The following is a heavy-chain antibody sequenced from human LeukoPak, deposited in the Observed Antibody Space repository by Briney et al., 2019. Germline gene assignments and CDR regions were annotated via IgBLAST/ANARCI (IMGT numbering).Heavy chain of an antibody. Sequence: PSETLSLTCSVSGGSSSNYYWSWIRQPPGRGLEWIGYIYYSGSTNSNASLKSRVTIFVDPSKTQFSLRVNSVTAADTAVYYCARGRTYATRFDYWGRGTLVTVSS. CDR3: ARGRTYATRFDY. J-gene: IGHJ4*02. D-gene: IGHD2-2*01. V-gene: IGHV4-59*01. CDR2: IYYSGST. CDR1: GGSSSNYY.